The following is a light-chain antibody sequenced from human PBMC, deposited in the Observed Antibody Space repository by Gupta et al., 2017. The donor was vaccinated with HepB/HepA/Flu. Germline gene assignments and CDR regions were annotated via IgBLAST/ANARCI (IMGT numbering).Light chain of an antibody. CDR3: SSDTSSSTHV. V-gene: IGLV2-14*03. CDR2: DVS. J-gene: IGLJ1*01. Sequence: QSALPQPASVSGSPGQSITISCTGTRSDVGGYKYVSWYQQHPDKAPKLIIYDVSNRPSGVSNRFSGSKSGNTASLTISGLQAEDEADYYCSSDTSSSTHVFGTGTKVTVL. CDR1: RSDVGGYKY.